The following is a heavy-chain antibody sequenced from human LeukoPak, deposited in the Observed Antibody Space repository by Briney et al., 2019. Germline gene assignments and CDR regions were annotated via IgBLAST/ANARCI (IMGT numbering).Heavy chain of an antibody. Sequence: GASVKVSCKASGYTFTGYYMHWVRQAPGQGLEWMGWINPNSGGTNYAQKFQGRVTMTRDTSISTAYMELGRLRSDDTAVYYCARAVGYSYGLTDFDYWGQGTLVTVSS. D-gene: IGHD5-18*01. CDR3: ARAVGYSYGLTDFDY. CDR2: INPNSGGT. J-gene: IGHJ4*02. V-gene: IGHV1-2*02. CDR1: GYTFTGYY.